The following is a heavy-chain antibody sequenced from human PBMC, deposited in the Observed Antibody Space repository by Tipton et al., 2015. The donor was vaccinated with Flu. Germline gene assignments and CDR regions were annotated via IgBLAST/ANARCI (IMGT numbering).Heavy chain of an antibody. CDR1: GYTFTNFG. V-gene: IGHV1-18*01. CDR2: INAYNGNA. Sequence: QLVQSGAEVKKPGTSVKVSCRASGYTFTNFGISWVRQASGQGLEWMGWINAYNGNADYGQKVKGRVTMTTDTSTSTAYMELRSLRFDDTAVYYCARRMGDSSGSLWDSWGQGTPVTVSS. D-gene: IGHD3-22*01. J-gene: IGHJ4*02. CDR3: ARRMGDSSGSLWDS.